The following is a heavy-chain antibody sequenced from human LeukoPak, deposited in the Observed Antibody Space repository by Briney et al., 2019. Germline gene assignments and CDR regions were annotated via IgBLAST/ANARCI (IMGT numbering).Heavy chain of an antibody. Sequence: PGGSLRLSCAASGFTFSSYAMHWVRQAPGKGLEWVAVISYDGSNKYYADSVKGRFTISRDNSKNTLYLQMNSLRAEDTAVYYCAGSGFWSGYNYFDYWGQGTLVTVSS. CDR3: AGSGFWSGYNYFDY. CDR2: ISYDGSNK. J-gene: IGHJ4*02. D-gene: IGHD3-3*01. CDR1: GFTFSSYA. V-gene: IGHV3-30-3*01.